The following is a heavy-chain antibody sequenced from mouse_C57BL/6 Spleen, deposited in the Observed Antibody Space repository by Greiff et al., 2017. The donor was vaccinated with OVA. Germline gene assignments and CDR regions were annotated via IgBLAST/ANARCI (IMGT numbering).Heavy chain of an antibody. J-gene: IGHJ4*01. CDR3: ARKKELRGDAMDY. V-gene: IGHV1-53*01. Sequence: VQLQQPGTELVKPGASVKLSCKASGYTFTSYWMHWVKQRPGQGLEWIGNINPSNGGTNYNEKFKSKATLTVDKSSSTAYMQLSSMTSEDSAVYYCARKKELRGDAMDYWGQGTSVTVSS. CDR2: INPSNGGT. CDR1: GYTFTSYW. D-gene: IGHD1-1*01.